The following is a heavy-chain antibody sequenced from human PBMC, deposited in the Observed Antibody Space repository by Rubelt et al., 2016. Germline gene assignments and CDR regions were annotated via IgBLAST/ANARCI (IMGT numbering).Heavy chain of an antibody. Sequence: VQLQQWGAGLLKPSETLSLTCAVYGGSFSGYYWSWIRQPPGEGLEWIGEINHSGITNYNASLTSRLTISVDTSKNQFSLHLSSVTAADTAVYYCAGATVTTVDWGQGTLVTVSS. CDR2: INHSGIT. CDR3: AGATVTTVD. V-gene: IGHV4-34*01. CDR1: GGSFSGYY. J-gene: IGHJ4*02. D-gene: IGHD4-17*01.